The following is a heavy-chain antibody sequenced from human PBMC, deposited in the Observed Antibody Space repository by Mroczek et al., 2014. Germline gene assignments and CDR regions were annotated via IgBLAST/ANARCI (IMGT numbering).Heavy chain of an antibody. D-gene: IGHD4-17*01. J-gene: IGHJ6*02. CDR1: GYTFTSYD. CDR3: ARGPPVTTAPWYYYYGMDV. CDR2: MNPNSGNT. Sequence: QVQLVESGAEVKKPGASVKVSCKASGYTFTSYDINWVRQATGQGLEWMGWMNPNSGNTGYAQKFQGRVTMTRNTSISTAYMELSSLRSEDTAVYYCARGPPVTTAPWYYYYGMDVWGQGTTVTVSS. V-gene: IGHV1-8*01.